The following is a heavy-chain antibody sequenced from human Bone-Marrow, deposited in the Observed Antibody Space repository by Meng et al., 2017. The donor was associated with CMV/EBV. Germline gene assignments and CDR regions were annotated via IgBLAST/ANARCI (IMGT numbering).Heavy chain of an antibody. V-gene: IGHV3-7*01. Sequence: GESLKISCAASGFTFSSYWMSWVRQAPGKGLEWVANIKQDGSEKYYVDSVKGRFTISRDNAKNSLYLQMNSLRAEDTAVYYCARGPLITIFGVSVSCGMDVWGQGTTVTVSS. CDR2: IKQDGSEK. D-gene: IGHD3-3*01. CDR3: ARGPLITIFGVSVSCGMDV. J-gene: IGHJ6*02. CDR1: GFTFSSYW.